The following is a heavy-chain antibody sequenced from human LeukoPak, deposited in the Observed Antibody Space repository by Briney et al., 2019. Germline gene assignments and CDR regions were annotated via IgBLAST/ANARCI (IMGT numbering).Heavy chain of an antibody. J-gene: IGHJ6*02. CDR2: ISYDGSNK. CDR3: ARASFYYYGMDV. V-gene: IGHV3-30*03. Sequence: GGSLRLSCAASGFTFSSYGMHWVRQAPGKGLEWVAVISYDGSNKYYADSVKGRFTISRDNATNSLYLQMNSLRAEDTAVYYCARASFYYYGMDVWGQGTTVTVSS. CDR1: GFTFSSYG.